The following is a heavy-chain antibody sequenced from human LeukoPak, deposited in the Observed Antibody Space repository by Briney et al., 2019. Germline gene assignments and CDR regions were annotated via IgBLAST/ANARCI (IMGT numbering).Heavy chain of an antibody. J-gene: IGHJ5*02. D-gene: IGHD3-22*01. CDR2: FDPEDGET. CDR3: ARPNGYYYDSSGYSAINWFDP. V-gene: IGHV1-24*01. CDR1: GYTLTELS. Sequence: ASVKVSCKVSGYTLTELSMHWVRQAPGKGLEWMGGFDPEDGETIYAQKFQGRVTMTRDTSISTAYMELSRLRSDDTAVYYCARPNGYYYDSSGYSAINWFDPWGQGTLVTVSS.